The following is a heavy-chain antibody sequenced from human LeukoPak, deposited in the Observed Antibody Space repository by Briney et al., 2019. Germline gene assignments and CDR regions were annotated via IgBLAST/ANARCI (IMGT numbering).Heavy chain of an antibody. D-gene: IGHD6-19*01. J-gene: IGHJ4*02. V-gene: IGHV3-74*01. Sequence: GGSLRLSCAASGFTLSSYWMHWVRQAPGEGLVWVSRINSDGSNINYADSVKGRFTISRDNAKDTLYLQMNSLRVEDTAVYYCVRSSGWPGYWGQGTMVTVSS. CDR1: GFTLSSYW. CDR2: INSDGSNI. CDR3: VRSSGWPGY.